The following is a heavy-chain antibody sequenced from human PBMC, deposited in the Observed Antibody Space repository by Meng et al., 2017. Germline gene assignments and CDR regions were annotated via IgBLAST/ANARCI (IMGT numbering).Heavy chain of an antibody. Sequence: TLQQLGHTRATPTQTLTLPCPFSGFALTRSGVGVGWIRQPSGKALEWLALIHCSDDKRYSPSLNSRLAITKDNSKNQVVLTMTNMDPVDTATYYCAHSTVGYSSGWEFDYWGQGTLVTVSS. J-gene: IGHJ4*02. CDR3: AHSTVGYSSGWEFDY. D-gene: IGHD6-19*01. V-gene: IGHV2-5*01. CDR2: IHCSDDK. CDR1: GFALTRSGVG.